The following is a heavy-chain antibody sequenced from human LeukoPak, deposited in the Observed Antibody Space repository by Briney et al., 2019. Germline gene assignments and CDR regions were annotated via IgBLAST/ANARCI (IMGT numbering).Heavy chain of an antibody. CDR3: AVEGGDWTSAGGAFDI. CDR1: GYTFTSYG. D-gene: IGHD2-21*01. CDR2: ISAYNGNT. V-gene: IGHV1-18*01. Sequence: ASVKVSCKASGYTFTSYGISWVRQAPGQGLEWMGWISAYNGNTNYAQKLQGRVTMTTDSSTSTAYMELRSLRSDDTAVYYCAVEGGDWTSAGGAFDIWGQGTMVTVSS. J-gene: IGHJ3*02.